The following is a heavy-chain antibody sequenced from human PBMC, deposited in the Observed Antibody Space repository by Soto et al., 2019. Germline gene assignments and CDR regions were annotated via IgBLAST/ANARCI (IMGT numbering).Heavy chain of an antibody. D-gene: IGHD6-19*01. CDR3: ARDANSSGWYVWFDP. CDR2: IYYSGST. V-gene: IGHV4-31*03. CDR1: GGSISSGGYY. J-gene: IGHJ5*02. Sequence: LSETLSLTCTVSGGSISSGGYYWSWIRQHPGKGLEWIGYIYYSGSTYYNPSLKSRVTISVDTSKNQFSLKLSSVTAADTAVYYCARDANSSGWYVWFDPWGQGTLVTVSS.